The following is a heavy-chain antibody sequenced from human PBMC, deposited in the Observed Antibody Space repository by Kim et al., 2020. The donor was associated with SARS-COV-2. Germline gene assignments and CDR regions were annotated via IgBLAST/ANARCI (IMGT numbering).Heavy chain of an antibody. Sequence: GSLRLSCAASGFTVSSNYMSWVRQAPGKGLVWVSVTYSGGSTYYADSVKGRFTISRDNSKNTLYLQMNSLRAEDTAVYYCARGGLELRYNWFDPWGQGTLVTVSS. CDR2: TYSGGST. CDR1: GFTVSSNY. J-gene: IGHJ5*02. CDR3: ARGGLELRYNWFDP. V-gene: IGHV3-66*01. D-gene: IGHD1-7*01.